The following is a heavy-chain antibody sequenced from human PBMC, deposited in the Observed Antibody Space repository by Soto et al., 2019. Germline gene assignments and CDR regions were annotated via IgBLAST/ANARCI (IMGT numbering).Heavy chain of an antibody. CDR1: GFILSNYA. D-gene: IGHD3-9*01. V-gene: IGHV3-23*01. CDR3: AKDPSTGSADY. Sequence: GGSLRPSCTASGFILSNYAMNWVRQAPGKGLEWVSTLSKDGANEHYADSVKGRFTISRDGSKNTLYLQMNSLRAEDTAMYYCAKDPSTGSADYWGQGTQVTVSS. J-gene: IGHJ4*02. CDR2: LSKDGANE.